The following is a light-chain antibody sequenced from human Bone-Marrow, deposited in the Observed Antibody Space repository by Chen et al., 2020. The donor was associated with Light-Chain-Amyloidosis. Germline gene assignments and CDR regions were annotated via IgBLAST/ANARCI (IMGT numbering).Light chain of an antibody. CDR2: RDT. J-gene: IGLJ2*01. CDR3: QSADSSGTYEVI. CDR1: DLPTKY. Sequence: SYELTQPPSVSVSPGPTARITCSGDDLPTKYAYGYQQKPGQAPVLVIHRDTERPSGISERFSGSSSGTTATLTISGVQAGDEADYHCQSADSSGTYEVIFGGGTKLTVL. V-gene: IGLV3-25*03.